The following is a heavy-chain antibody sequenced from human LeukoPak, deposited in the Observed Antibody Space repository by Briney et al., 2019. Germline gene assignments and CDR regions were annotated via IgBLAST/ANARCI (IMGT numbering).Heavy chain of an antibody. CDR1: GFTLSSYW. Sequence: GGSLRLSCAASGFTLSSYWMHWVRQTPGKGLVCVSRINSAGSSTDYADSVKGRFTISRDNAKNTLYLQMNSLRAEDMAVYYCVRGSNDWIGMYGCGQGSTVTVSS. D-gene: IGHD3-9*01. V-gene: IGHV3-74*01. CDR3: VRGSNDWIGMYG. CDR2: INSAGSST. J-gene: IGHJ6*02.